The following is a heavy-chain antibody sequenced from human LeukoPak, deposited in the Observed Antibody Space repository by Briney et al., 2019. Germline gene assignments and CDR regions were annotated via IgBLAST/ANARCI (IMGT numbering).Heavy chain of an antibody. CDR2: IYHSGST. Sequence: SETLSLTCAVSGYSISSGYYWGWIRQSAGKGLEWIGSIYHSGSTYYNPSLRSRVTISVDTSKNQFSLKLSSVTAADTAVYYCARFPIFEVVTSDAFDIWGQRTMVTVSS. D-gene: IGHD3-3*01. J-gene: IGHJ3*02. CDR1: GYSISSGYY. V-gene: IGHV4-38-2*01. CDR3: ARFPIFEVVTSDAFDI.